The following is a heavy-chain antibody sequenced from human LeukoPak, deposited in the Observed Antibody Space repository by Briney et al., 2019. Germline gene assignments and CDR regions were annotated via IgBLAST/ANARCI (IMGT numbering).Heavy chain of an antibody. J-gene: IGHJ6*03. CDR3: ARYKPYYDFWSGYYFDYYYYVDV. CDR2: MSPNSGNT. CDR1: GYTFTSYD. V-gene: IGHV1-8*01. Sequence: ASVKVSCKASGYTFTSYDINWVRQATGQGLEWMGWMSPNSGNTGYAQKFQGRVTMTRNTSISTAYMELSSLRSEDTAVYYCARYKPYYDFWSGYYFDYYYYVDVWGKGTTVTVSS. D-gene: IGHD3-3*01.